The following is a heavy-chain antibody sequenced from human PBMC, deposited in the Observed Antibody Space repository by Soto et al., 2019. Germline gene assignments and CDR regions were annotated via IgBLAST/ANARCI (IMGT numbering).Heavy chain of an antibody. CDR1: GFTFNSYA. D-gene: IGHD2-21*02. J-gene: IGHJ4*02. CDR2: ISGRGVDT. V-gene: IGHV3-23*01. CDR3: AKDQTDVTLFDY. Sequence: GGSLRLSCAASGFTFNSYAMSWVRQAPGKGLEWVSTISGRGVDTLYADSVKGRFTISRDNSRNTLYLQVNSLRAEDTAVYYCAKDQTDVTLFDYWGQGTLVTVSS.